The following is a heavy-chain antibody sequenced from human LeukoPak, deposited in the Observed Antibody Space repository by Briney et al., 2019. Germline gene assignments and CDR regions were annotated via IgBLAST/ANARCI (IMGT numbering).Heavy chain of an antibody. CDR2: IYTSGST. V-gene: IGHV4-4*07. Sequence: PSETLSLTCTVSGGSISSYYWSWIRQPAGKGLEWIGRIYTSGSTNYNPSLKSRVTMSVDTSKNQFSLKLSSVTAADTAVYYCARAKVTMVRGVKSAYYYYGMDVWGQGTTVTVSS. D-gene: IGHD3-10*01. CDR1: GGSISSYY. J-gene: IGHJ6*02. CDR3: ARAKVTMVRGVKSAYYYYGMDV.